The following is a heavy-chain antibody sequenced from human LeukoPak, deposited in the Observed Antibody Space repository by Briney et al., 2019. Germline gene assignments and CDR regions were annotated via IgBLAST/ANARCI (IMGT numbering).Heavy chain of an antibody. CDR1: GFTFDDYA. CDR3: AKGYSYGYSAPFDY. V-gene: IGHV3-9*01. D-gene: IGHD5-18*01. CDR2: ISWNSGGI. Sequence: GGSLRLSCAASGFTFDDYAMHWVRQAPGKGLEWVSGISWNSGGIGYADSVKGRFTISRDNAKNSLYLQMNSLRAEDTALYYCAKGYSYGYSAPFDYWGQGTLVTVSS. J-gene: IGHJ4*02.